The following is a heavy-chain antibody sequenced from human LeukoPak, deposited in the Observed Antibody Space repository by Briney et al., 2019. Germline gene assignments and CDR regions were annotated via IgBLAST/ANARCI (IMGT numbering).Heavy chain of an antibody. Sequence: GASVKVSCKVSGYTLTELSMHWVRQAPGQGLEWMGIINPSGGSTSYAQKFQGRVTMTRDTSTSTVYMELSSLRSEDTAVYYCARGGLIAARPDPFDPWGQGTLVTVSS. J-gene: IGHJ5*02. V-gene: IGHV1-46*01. CDR1: GYTLTELS. D-gene: IGHD6-6*01. CDR3: ARGGLIAARPDPFDP. CDR2: INPSGGST.